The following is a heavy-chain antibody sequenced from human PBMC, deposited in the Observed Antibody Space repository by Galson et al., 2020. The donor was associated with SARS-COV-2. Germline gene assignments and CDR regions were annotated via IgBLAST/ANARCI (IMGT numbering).Heavy chain of an antibody. D-gene: IGHD2-15*01. Sequence: GSSLRLSCAASGFTFSCYALYWVREPPGKGLLYVTSLSADGGSTDYANSMKGRFTNSRDNSKNTLFLQMGSLGLEDMAVYYCASKGSGGYLDCWGQGALVTVSS. V-gene: IGHV3-64*01. CDR1: GFTFSCYA. J-gene: IGHJ4*02. CDR3: ASKGSGGYLDC. CDR2: LSADGGST.